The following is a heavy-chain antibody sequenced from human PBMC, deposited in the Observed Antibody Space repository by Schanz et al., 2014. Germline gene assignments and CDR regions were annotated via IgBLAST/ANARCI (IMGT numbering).Heavy chain of an antibody. Sequence: QVQLVQSGAEVKKPGASVKVSCEASGYTFTSYDIHWVRQATGQGLEWMGWMNPTSGNTGYAQKFQGRVTMTRNTSITTAYMELSSLRSEDTAVYFCARDVGRPGHFWYFDLWGRGTLVTVSS. CDR2: MNPTSGNT. CDR1: GYTFTSYD. D-gene: IGHD1-1*01. CDR3: ARDVGRPGHFWYFDL. V-gene: IGHV1-8*01. J-gene: IGHJ2*01.